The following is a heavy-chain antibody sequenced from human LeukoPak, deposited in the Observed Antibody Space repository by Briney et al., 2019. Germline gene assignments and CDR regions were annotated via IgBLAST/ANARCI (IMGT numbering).Heavy chain of an antibody. CDR1: GFTFSSYW. D-gene: IGHD2-15*01. CDR2: INHNGNVN. Sequence: GGSLRLSCAASGFTFSSYWMNWARQAPGKGLEWVASINHNGNVNYYVDSVKGRFTISRDNAKNSLYLQMSNLGAEDTAVYFCAKDWGGVAATEIDYWGQGTLVTVSS. J-gene: IGHJ4*02. V-gene: IGHV3-7*03. CDR3: AKDWGGVAATEIDY.